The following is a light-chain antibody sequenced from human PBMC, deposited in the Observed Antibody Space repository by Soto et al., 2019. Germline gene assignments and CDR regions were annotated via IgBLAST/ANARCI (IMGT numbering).Light chain of an antibody. CDR2: DAS. V-gene: IGKV1-5*01. Sequence: IQMPQSPSSLSASVGDRVTVTCRASQSISSCLAWYQQKPGKAPKLLIYDASSLESGVPSRFSGSGSGTEFTLTISSLQSEDFAVYYCQQYIRWPLTFGGGTKVDIK. CDR3: QQYIRWPLT. J-gene: IGKJ4*01. CDR1: QSISSC.